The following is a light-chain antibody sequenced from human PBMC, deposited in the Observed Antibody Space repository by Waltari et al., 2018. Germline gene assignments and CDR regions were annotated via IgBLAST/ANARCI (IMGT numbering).Light chain of an antibody. CDR3: QHYNSFSHIYT. V-gene: IGKV1-5*01. CDR1: HTITTW. CDR2: DAS. J-gene: IGKJ2*01. Sequence: IQMTQSPSTLSASVGDRVTITCRAGHTITTWLAWYQQKPGKAPNVLIYDASTLESGVPSRFSGSGSGTEFTLTINSLQPDDFATYYCQHYNSFSHIYTFGQGTKLEI.